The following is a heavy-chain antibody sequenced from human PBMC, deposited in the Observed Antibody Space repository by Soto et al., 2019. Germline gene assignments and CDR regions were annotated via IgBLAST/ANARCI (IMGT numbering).Heavy chain of an antibody. D-gene: IGHD2-2*01. CDR1: GGTFSSYT. CDR2: IIPILGIA. Sequence: SVKVSCKASGGTFSSYTISWVRQAPGQGLEWMGRIIPILGIANYAQKFQGRVTITADKSTSTAYMELSSLRSEDTAVYYCARDPPLGYCSSTSCRGNWFDPWG. V-gene: IGHV1-69*04. J-gene: IGHJ5*02. CDR3: ARDPPLGYCSSTSCRGNWFDP.